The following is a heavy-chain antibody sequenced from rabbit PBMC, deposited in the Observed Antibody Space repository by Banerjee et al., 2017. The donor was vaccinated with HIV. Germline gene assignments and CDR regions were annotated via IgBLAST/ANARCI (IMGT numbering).Heavy chain of an antibody. V-gene: IGHV1S40*01. CDR2: IYNGDGST. J-gene: IGHJ6*01. CDR3: AKYAGDSYYAL. D-gene: IGHD8-1*01. Sequence: QSLEESGGDLVKPGASLTLTCTASGFSFSRSYWICWVRQAPGKGLEWIGCIYNGDGSTYYASWAKGRFTISKTSSTTVTLQMTSLTAADTATYFCAKYAGDSYYALWGPGTLVTVS. CDR1: GFSFSRSYW.